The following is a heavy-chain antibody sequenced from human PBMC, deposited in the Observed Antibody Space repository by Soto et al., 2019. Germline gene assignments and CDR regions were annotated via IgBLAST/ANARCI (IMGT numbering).Heavy chain of an antibody. Sequence: SETLSLTCAVYGGSFSGYYWSWIRQPPGKGLEWIGEINHSGSTNYNPSLKSRVTISVDTSKNQFSLKLNSVTAADTAVYYCARDLCGYCGTDCYPLAFWGQGTTVTVSS. D-gene: IGHD2-21*02. CDR2: INHSGST. CDR1: GGSFSGYY. J-gene: IGHJ6*02. V-gene: IGHV4-34*01. CDR3: ARDLCGYCGTDCYPLAF.